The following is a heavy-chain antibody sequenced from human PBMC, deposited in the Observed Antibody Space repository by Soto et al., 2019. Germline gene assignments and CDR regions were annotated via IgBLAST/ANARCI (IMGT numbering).Heavy chain of an antibody. D-gene: IGHD3-22*01. CDR3: ATTRITTKKVPFDY. V-gene: IGHV4-34*01. CDR2: INHSGST. J-gene: IGHJ4*02. CDR1: GGSFSGYY. Sequence: QVQLQQWGAGLLKPSETLSLTCAVYGGSFSGYYWSWIRQPPGKGLEWIGEINHSGSTNYNPSLKRRITISVDTSKNLFPLKLSSVTAAATAVDYCATTRITTKKVPFDYWGQGTLVTFSS.